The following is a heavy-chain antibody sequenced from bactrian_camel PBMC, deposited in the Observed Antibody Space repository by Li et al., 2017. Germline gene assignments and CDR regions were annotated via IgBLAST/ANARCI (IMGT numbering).Heavy chain of an antibody. CDR1: GNIIWTNCD. V-gene: IGHV3S53*01. J-gene: IGHJ4*01. CDR3: AEKVKYGGVCLEHNY. Sequence: HVQLVESGGGSVQAGGSLKLSCTSTGNIIWTNCDLGWYRQAAGKERELVSSISSDGTAVYADSVKGRFTISRGKNTLTLQTTSLKSEDTAVYYCAEKVKYGGVCLEHNYWGQGTQVTVS. CDR2: ISSDGTA. D-gene: IGHD3*01.